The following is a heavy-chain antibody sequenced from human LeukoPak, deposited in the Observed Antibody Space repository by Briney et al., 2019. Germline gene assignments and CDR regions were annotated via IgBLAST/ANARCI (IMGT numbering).Heavy chain of an antibody. Sequence: ASVTVSFKASGYTLSAYYMHWVRQAPGQGLEWMGWINPNSGDTKYAQKFQGRVTMTRDTSISTAYMELSRLRSDDTAVYYCARDPIVAAGYYYGMDVWGQGTTVTVSS. CDR3: ARDPIVAAGYYYGMDV. D-gene: IGHD6-13*01. CDR2: INPNSGDT. J-gene: IGHJ6*02. V-gene: IGHV1-2*02. CDR1: GYTLSAYY.